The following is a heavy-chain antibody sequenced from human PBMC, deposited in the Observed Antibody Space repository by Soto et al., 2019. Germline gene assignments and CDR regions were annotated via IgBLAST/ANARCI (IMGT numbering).Heavy chain of an antibody. D-gene: IGHD1-26*01. V-gene: IGHV3-23*01. Sequence: GGALRLSCAASGITLSSYAMSWVRQAPGKGPEWVSGISASGGSTSYADSVKGRFTISRDNSKNTLYLQMNSLRADDTAVYHCAKGQNSGTYRFYFDYWGQGALVTVSS. J-gene: IGHJ4*02. CDR3: AKGQNSGTYRFYFDY. CDR1: GITLSSYA. CDR2: ISASGGST.